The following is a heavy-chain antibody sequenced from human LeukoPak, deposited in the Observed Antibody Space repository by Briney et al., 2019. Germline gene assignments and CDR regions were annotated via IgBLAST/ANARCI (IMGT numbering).Heavy chain of an antibody. D-gene: IGHD3-22*01. J-gene: IGHJ3*02. CDR3: AGFFYDNSGDAFDI. CDR2: LIPIYGSA. V-gene: IGHV1-69*13. Sequence: ASVKVSCTASGGSFTFTSHAISWVRQAPGQGLEWVGGLIPIYGSANYAQKSQGRVTITSDESTRTVYMELSSLRPEDSAVYYCAGFFYDNSGDAFDIWGQGTMVTVSS. CDR1: GGSFTFTSHA.